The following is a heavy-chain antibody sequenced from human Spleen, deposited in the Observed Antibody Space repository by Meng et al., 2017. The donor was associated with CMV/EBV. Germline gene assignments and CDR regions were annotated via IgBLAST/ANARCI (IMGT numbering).Heavy chain of an antibody. CDR2: IIWNGAST. CDR1: GFIFEDYG. Sequence: GESLKISCVASGFIFEDYGMSWVRQVPGKGLEWVSGIIWNGASTSYADSVKGRFTISRDNAKNSLYLQMNSLRAEDTAVYYCARVQMTTDYFDYWGQGTLVTVSS. CDR3: ARVQMTTDYFDY. V-gene: IGHV3-20*04. J-gene: IGHJ4*02. D-gene: IGHD4-11*01.